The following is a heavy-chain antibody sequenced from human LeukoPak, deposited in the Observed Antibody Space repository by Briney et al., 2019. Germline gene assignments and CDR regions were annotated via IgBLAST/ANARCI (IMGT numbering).Heavy chain of an antibody. J-gene: IGHJ4*02. Sequence: SVKVSCKASGGTFSSYAISWVRQAPGQGLEWMGRIIPILGIANYAQKFQGRVTITADKSTSTAYMELSSLRSEDTAVYYCAREGGIAAAGPDYWGQGTLVTVSP. CDR2: IIPILGIA. D-gene: IGHD6-13*01. V-gene: IGHV1-69*04. CDR3: AREGGIAAAGPDY. CDR1: GGTFSSYA.